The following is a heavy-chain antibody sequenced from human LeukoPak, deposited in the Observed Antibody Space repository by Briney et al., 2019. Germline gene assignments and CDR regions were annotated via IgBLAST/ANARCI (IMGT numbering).Heavy chain of an antibody. Sequence: GGSLRLSCTASGFTFGDYAMSWFRQAPGKGLEWVGFIRSKAYGGSTEYAASVKGRFIISRDDSKSIAYLQMNSLKTEDTAVYYCSREDSGWFYYFDYWGQGTVVSVS. CDR3: SREDSGWFYYFDY. V-gene: IGHV3-49*03. J-gene: IGHJ4*02. D-gene: IGHD6-13*01. CDR2: IRSKAYGGST. CDR1: GFTFGDYA.